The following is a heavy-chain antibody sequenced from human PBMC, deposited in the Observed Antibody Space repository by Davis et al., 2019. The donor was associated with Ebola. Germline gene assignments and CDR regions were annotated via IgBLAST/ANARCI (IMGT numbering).Heavy chain of an antibody. J-gene: IGHJ5*02. CDR2: ISGSGGST. CDR3: AKVSLPLWFGELSPWFDP. CDR1: GFTFSSYA. V-gene: IGHV3-23*01. D-gene: IGHD3-10*01. Sequence: PGGSLRLSCAASGFTFSSYAMSWVRQAPGKGLEWVSAISGSGGSTYYADSVKGRFTISRDNSKNTLYLQMNSLRAEDTAVYYCAKVSLPLWFGELSPWFDPWGQGTLVTVSS.